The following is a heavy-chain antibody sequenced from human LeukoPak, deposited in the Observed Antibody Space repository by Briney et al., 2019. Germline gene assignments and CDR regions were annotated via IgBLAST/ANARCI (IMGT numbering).Heavy chain of an antibody. D-gene: IGHD3-16*01. CDR2: IKLDGSEK. V-gene: IGHV3-7*01. J-gene: IGHJ4*02. CDR3: ARGGGLIDY. CDR1: GFTFSSYW. Sequence: GGSLRLSCAASGFTFSSYWMSWVRQAPGKGLEGVANIKLDGSEKYYGDSVKGRFTISRDNAKNSLYLQMNSLRAEDTAVYYCARGGGLIDYWGQGTLVTVSS.